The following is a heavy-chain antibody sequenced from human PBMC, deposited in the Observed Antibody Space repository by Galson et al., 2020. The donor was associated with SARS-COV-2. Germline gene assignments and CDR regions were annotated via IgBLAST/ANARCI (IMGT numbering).Heavy chain of an antibody. CDR2: ISSSSSYI. D-gene: IGHD6-19*01. CDR3: ARDQSSGWYDSPYFDY. Sequence: GSLKLSCAASGFTFSSYSMNWVRQAPGKGLEWVSSISSSSSYIYYADSVKGRFTISRDNAKNSLYLQMNSLRAEDTAVYYCARDQSSGWYDSPYFDYWGQGTLVTVSS. J-gene: IGHJ4*02. V-gene: IGHV3-21*01. CDR1: GFTFSSYS.